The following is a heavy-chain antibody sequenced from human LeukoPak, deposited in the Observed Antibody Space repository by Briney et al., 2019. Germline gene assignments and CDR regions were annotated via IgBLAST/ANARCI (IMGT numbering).Heavy chain of an antibody. D-gene: IGHD2-15*01. V-gene: IGHV4-30-4*01. CDR3: ATAPHVECSGGSCPFDY. Sequence: PSQTLSLTCTVSGGSVSSSDYNWSWIRQPPGKGLEWIGYIYYSGSTYYNPSLRSRITMSVDTSENQFSLKLSSVTAADTAVYYCATAPHVECSGGSCPFDYWGQGTLVTVSS. J-gene: IGHJ4*02. CDR1: GGSVSSSDYN. CDR2: IYYSGST.